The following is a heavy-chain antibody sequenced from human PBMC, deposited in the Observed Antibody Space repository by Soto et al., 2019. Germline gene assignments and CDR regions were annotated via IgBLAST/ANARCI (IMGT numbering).Heavy chain of an antibody. CDR1: GGSISSYY. CDR2: IYYSGST. CDR3: ARTRYGDPLGYYYYYGMDV. D-gene: IGHD4-17*01. Sequence: SETLSLTCTVSGGSISSYYWSWIRQPPGKGLEWIGYIYYSGSTNYNPSLKSRVTISVDTSKNQFSLKLSSVTAADTAVYYCARTRYGDPLGYYYYYGMDVWGQGTTVTVSS. V-gene: IGHV4-59*12. J-gene: IGHJ6*02.